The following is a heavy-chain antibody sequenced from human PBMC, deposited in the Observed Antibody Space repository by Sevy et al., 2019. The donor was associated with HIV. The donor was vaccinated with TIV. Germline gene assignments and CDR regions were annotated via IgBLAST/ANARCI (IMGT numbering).Heavy chain of an antibody. CDR3: ARGKGAAAGRYYYGMDV. V-gene: IGHV4-30-2*01. Sequence: SETLSLTCAVSGGSISSGGYSWSWIRQPPGKGLEWIGYIYHSGSTYYNPSLKSRVTISVDRSKNQFSLKLRAVTAAATAVYYCARGKGAAAGRYYYGMDVWGQGTTVTVSS. J-gene: IGHJ6*02. CDR1: GGSISSGGYS. CDR2: IYHSGST. D-gene: IGHD6-13*01.